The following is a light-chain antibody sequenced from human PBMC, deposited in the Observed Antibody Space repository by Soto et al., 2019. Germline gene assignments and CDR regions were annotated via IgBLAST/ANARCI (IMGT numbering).Light chain of an antibody. Sequence: EIVMTQSPATLSVSPGERATLSCRASQSVSSNLAWYQQKPGQAPRLLFYGASTRATGIPARFSGSGSGTEFTLTISSLQSEDFAVYYCQRYGSSRPWTFGQGTKVEIK. J-gene: IGKJ1*01. CDR1: QSVSSN. V-gene: IGKV3-15*01. CDR2: GAS. CDR3: QRYGSSRPWT.